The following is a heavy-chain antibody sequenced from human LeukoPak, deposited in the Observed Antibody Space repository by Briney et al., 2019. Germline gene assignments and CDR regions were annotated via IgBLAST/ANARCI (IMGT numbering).Heavy chain of an antibody. D-gene: IGHD3-16*01. CDR1: GGTFSSYA. J-gene: IGHJ4*02. CDR3: ASYGGGAYYFDY. CDR2: IIPIFGAA. Sequence: SVKVSCKASGGTFSSYAISWVRQAPGQGLEWMGGIIPIFGAANYAQKFQGRVTITTDESTSTAYMELSSLRSEDTAVYYCASYGGGAYYFDYWGQGTLVTVSS. V-gene: IGHV1-69*05.